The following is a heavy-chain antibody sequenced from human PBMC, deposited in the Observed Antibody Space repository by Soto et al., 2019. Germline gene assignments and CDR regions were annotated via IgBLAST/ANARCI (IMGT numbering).Heavy chain of an antibody. CDR3: ARAWKIEKFGVISMSKGLDV. J-gene: IGHJ6*02. CDR2: SSNRDRST. CDR1: GFIFSDYY. V-gene: IGHV3-11*01. D-gene: IGHD3-3*01. Sequence: QVQLVESGGGLVKPGGSLRLSCAASGFIFSDYYMTWIRQAPGKGLEWLSCSSNRDRSTYYADSVKDRFVVFKENAKNLVYLQMNSLRAEDTAVYFCARAWKIEKFGVISMSKGLDVWGQGTTVTVSS.